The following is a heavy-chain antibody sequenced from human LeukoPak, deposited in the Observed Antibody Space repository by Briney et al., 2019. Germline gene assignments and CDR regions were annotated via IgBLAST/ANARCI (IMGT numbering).Heavy chain of an antibody. V-gene: IGHV4-59*01. CDR1: GGSISSYY. CDR2: IYYSGST. J-gene: IGHJ3*02. Sequence: SETLSLTCTVSGGSISSYYWSWIRQPPGKGLEWIGYIYYSGSTNYNPSLKCRVTISVDTSKNQFSLKLSSVTAADTAVYYCARAGLDAFDIWGQGTMVTVSS. CDR3: ARAGLDAFDI.